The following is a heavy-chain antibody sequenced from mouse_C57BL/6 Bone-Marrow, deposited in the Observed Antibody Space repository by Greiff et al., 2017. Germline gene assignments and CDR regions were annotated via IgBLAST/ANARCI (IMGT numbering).Heavy chain of an antibody. CDR1: GYTFTSYW. J-gene: IGHJ4*01. CDR3: ARTQPDPPATGDY. D-gene: IGHD6-1*01. Sequence: QVQLQQSGAELVKPGASVKMSCKASGYTFTSYWITWVKQRPGQGLEWIGDIYPGSGSTNYNEKFKSKATLTVDTSSSTAYMQLSSLTSEDSAVFSCARTQPDPPATGDYWGQETSVTGSS. CDR2: IYPGSGST. V-gene: IGHV1-55*01.